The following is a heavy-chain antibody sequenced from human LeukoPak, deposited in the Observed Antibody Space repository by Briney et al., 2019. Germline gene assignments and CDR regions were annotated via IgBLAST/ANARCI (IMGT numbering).Heavy chain of an antibody. Sequence: SETLSLTCTVSGGSISSYYWSWIRQPPGKGLEWIGYIYYSGSTNYNPSLKSRVTISVDTSKNQFSLKLSSVTAADTAVYYCARLRPSIGAAGTFDYWGQGTLVTVSS. D-gene: IGHD6-13*01. J-gene: IGHJ4*02. CDR2: IYYSGST. CDR3: ARLRPSIGAAGTFDY. V-gene: IGHV4-59*08. CDR1: GGSISSYY.